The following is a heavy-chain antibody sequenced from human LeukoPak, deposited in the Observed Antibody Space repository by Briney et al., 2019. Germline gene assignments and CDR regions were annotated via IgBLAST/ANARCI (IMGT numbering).Heavy chain of an antibody. CDR3: ATVVPSQYSYGSSFDY. CDR2: FDPEDGET. CDR1: GYTLTELS. J-gene: IGHJ4*02. D-gene: IGHD5-18*01. V-gene: IGHV1-24*01. Sequence: GASVKVSCKVSGYTLTELSMHWVRQAPGKGLEWMGGFDPEDGETIYAQKFQGRVTMTEDTSTDTAYMELSSLRSEDTAVYYCATVVPSQYSYGSSFDYWGQGTLVTVSS.